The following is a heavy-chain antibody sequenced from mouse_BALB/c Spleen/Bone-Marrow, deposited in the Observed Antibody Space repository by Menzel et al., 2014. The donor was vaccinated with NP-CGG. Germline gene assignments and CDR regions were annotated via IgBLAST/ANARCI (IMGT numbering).Heavy chain of an antibody. D-gene: IGHD2-3*01. V-gene: IGHV1-14*01. Sequence: VQLKQSGPELVKPGASVKMSCKASGYTFTSYIMHWVKQKPGQGLEWIGYINPYNDGTKYNEKFKGKATLTSDKSSSAAYMELRRLTSEDSAVYYCARRWLPYAMDYWGQGTSVTVSS. J-gene: IGHJ4*01. CDR3: ARRWLPYAMDY. CDR2: INPYNDGT. CDR1: GYTFTSYI.